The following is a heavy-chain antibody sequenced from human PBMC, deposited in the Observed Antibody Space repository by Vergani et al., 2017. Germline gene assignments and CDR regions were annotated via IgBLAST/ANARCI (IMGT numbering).Heavy chain of an antibody. CDR2: INPNCGGT. CDR1: GYTFTGYY. V-gene: IGHV1-2*02. Sequence: QVQLVQSGAEVKKPGASVKVSCKASGYTFTGYYMHWVRQAPGQGLEWMGWINPNCGGTNYAQKFQGRVTMTRDTSISTAYMELSRLRSDDTAVYYCARGDYGMLTGYRYWGQGTLVTVSA. J-gene: IGHJ4*02. D-gene: IGHD3-9*01. CDR3: ARGDYGMLTGYRY.